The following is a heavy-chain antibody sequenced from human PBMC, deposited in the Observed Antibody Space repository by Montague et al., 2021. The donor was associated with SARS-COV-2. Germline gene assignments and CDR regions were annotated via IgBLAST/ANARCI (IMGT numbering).Heavy chain of an antibody. CDR1: GGSISSSDSY. J-gene: IGHJ5*02. CDR3: VRMGAEHRLNNWFDH. D-gene: IGHD1-26*01. Sequence: SETLSLTCTVPGGSISSSDSYRCLSRQPPGNRVGWSGNNHTRGTNYYKSSLKSVSTMAVETSKNPFSLILIFVTAADTAVYFCVRMGAEHRLNNWFDHWGQGALVTVSS. V-gene: IGHV4-39*01. CDR2: NHTRGTN.